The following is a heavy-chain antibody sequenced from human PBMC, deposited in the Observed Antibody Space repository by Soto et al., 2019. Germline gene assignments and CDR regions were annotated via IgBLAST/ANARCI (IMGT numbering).Heavy chain of an antibody. D-gene: IGHD1-20*01. CDR1: GFSFSTFT. CDR2: IDTSTTYM. V-gene: IGHV3-21*02. J-gene: IGHJ6*02. Sequence: EVQLVESGGGLVKPGGSLRLSCAASGFSFSTFTMNWVRQAPGKGLEWVSSIDTSTTYMFYADSVTGRFTISRDNAKKSVYLQMNSLRAEDTAVYYCARETESYNWNDGLMVVWGQGTTVTVSS. CDR3: ARETESYNWNDGLMVV.